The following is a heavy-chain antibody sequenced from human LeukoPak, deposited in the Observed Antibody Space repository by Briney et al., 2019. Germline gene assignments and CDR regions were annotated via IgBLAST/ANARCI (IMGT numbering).Heavy chain of an antibody. CDR2: INAGNGNT. V-gene: IGHV1-3*03. D-gene: IGHD6-13*01. Sequence: ASVKVSCKASGYTFTSYAMHWVRQAPGQRLEWMGWINAGNGNTKYSQEFQGRVTITRDTSASTAYMELSSLRSEDMAVYYCARESGSSWYNWFDPWGQGTLVTVSS. CDR1: GYTFTSYA. CDR3: ARESGSSWYNWFDP. J-gene: IGHJ5*02.